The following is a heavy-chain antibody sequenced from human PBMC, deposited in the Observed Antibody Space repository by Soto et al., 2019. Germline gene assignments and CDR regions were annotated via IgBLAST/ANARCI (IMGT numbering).Heavy chain of an antibody. CDR2: IVPMLGTP. Sequence: QVQLVQSGAEVKEPGSSVRVSCKASGGTFDNFIMNWVRQTPGQGLEWMGGIVPMLGTPTYAEKFKGRVTISATGSPSTMFREGPSMRSDDTAIYYWARTGPYSSSPRQSSGIDVWGHGTTVTVSS. V-gene: IGHV1-69*01. CDR3: ARTGPYSSSPRQSSGIDV. J-gene: IGHJ6*02. D-gene: IGHD1-26*01. CDR1: GGTFDNFI.